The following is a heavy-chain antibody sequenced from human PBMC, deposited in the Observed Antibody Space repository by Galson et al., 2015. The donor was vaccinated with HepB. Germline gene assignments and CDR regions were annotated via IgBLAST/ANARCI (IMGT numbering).Heavy chain of an antibody. V-gene: IGHV3-30*18. D-gene: IGHD5-12*01. CDR2: ISYDGSNK. J-gene: IGHJ6*02. CDR3: AKDTGGGYDSDYYYGMDV. Sequence: SLRLSCAASGFTFSSYGMHWVRQAPGKGLEWVAVISYDGSNKYYADSVKGRFTISRDNSKNTLYLQMNSLRAEDTAVYYCAKDTGGGYDSDYYYGMDVWGQGTTVTVSS. CDR1: GFTFSSYG.